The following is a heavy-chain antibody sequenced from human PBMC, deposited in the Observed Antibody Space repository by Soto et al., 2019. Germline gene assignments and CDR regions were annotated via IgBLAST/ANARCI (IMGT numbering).Heavy chain of an antibody. J-gene: IGHJ3*02. CDR3: ARRCYYYDSSGYAFDI. D-gene: IGHD3-22*01. V-gene: IGHV4-39*01. CDR2: IYYSGST. Sequence: SETLSLTCTVSGGSISSSSYYWGWIRQPPGKGLEWIGSIYYSGSTYYNPPLKSRVTISVDTSKNTCSWKRCFVTAADTAVYYCARRCYYYDSSGYAFDIWGQGTMVTVSS. CDR1: GGSISSSSYY.